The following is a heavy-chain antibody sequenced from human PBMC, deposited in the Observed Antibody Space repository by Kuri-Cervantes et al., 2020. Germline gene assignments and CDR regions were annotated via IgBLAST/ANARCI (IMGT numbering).Heavy chain of an antibody. CDR2: ISSSSSYI. V-gene: IGHV3-21*01. D-gene: IGHD5-18*01. CDR3: ARGSVLQLWFLFDY. Sequence: GGSLRLSCAASGFTFSSYSMNWVRQAPGKGLEWVSSISSSSSYIYYADSVKGRFTISRDNSKNTLYLQMNSLRAEDTAVYYCARGSVLQLWFLFDYWGQGTLVTVSS. CDR1: GFTFSSYS. J-gene: IGHJ4*02.